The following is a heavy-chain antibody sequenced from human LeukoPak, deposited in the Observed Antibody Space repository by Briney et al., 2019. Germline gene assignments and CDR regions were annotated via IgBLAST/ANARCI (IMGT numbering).Heavy chain of an antibody. V-gene: IGHV4-61*02. CDR2: IYRSGST. J-gene: IGHJ4*02. CDR1: GGSISSGSYY. Sequence: SETLSLTCTVSGGSISSGSYYWSWIRQPAGKGLEWIGRIYRSGSTNFNPSLKSRVTISEDTSKNQFSLKLRSVTAADTAVYYCARDYSGAGTVGATSGYWGQGTLVTVSS. D-gene: IGHD1-26*01. CDR3: ARDYSGAGTVGATSGY.